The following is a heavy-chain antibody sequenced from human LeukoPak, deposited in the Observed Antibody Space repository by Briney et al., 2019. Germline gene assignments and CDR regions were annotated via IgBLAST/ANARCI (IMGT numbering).Heavy chain of an antibody. V-gene: IGHV3-7*01. CDR1: GIMFSGYW. Sequence: GGSLRLSCTASGIMFSGYWMSWVRQAPGKGLECVANIKQHGTEKYYVDSVKGRFTISRDDAKKSVYLQMNSLRAEDTAVYYCASDGGPFDHWGQGILVTVAS. CDR3: ASDGGPFDH. CDR2: IKQHGTEK. D-gene: IGHD3-16*01. J-gene: IGHJ4*02.